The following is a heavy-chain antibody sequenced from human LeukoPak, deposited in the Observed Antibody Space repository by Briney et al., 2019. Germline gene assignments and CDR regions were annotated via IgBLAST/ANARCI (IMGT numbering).Heavy chain of an antibody. D-gene: IGHD6-6*01. CDR3: AGLSYSRSSPNFFDY. CDR2: IYPGDSDT. J-gene: IGHJ4*02. CDR1: GYSFTTYW. Sequence: GESLKISCKGSGYSFTTYWIGWVRQMPGKGLEWMGIIYPGDSDTRYSPSFQGQVTISADKSISTAYLQWSSLKASDTAMYYCAGLSYSRSSPNFFDYWGQGTLVTVSS. V-gene: IGHV5-51*01.